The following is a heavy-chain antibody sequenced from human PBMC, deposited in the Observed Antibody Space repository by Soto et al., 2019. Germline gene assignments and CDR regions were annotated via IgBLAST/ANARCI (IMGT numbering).Heavy chain of an antibody. CDR2: ISGYNGHT. J-gene: IGHJ6*02. D-gene: IGHD2-2*02. V-gene: IGHV1-18*01. Sequence: QVQLVQSGAEVKKPGASVKVSCKASGYTFTSYGISWVRQAPGQGLEWMGWISGYNGHTSYAQKVQGRDSMTTDPSTSTAYMELRSLRPNDTAVYYCAKLGGSYNYGMDVWGQGTTVTVSS. CDR3: AKLGGSYNYGMDV. CDR1: GYTFTSYG.